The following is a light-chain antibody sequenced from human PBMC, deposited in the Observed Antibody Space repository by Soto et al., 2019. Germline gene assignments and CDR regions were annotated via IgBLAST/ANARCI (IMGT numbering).Light chain of an antibody. V-gene: IGKV1-5*03. CDR1: QTISSW. Sequence: DIQMTQSPSTLSGSVGGRVTITCRASQTISSWLAWYQQKPGKAPKLLIYKASTLKSGVPSRFSGSGSGTDFTLTINRLEPEDFAVYYCQQYGSSLYTFGQGTKVDIK. CDR2: KAS. CDR3: QQYGSSLYT. J-gene: IGKJ2*01.